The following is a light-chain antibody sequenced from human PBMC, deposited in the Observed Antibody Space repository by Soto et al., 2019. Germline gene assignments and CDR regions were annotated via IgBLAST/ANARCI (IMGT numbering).Light chain of an antibody. Sequence: DIQMTHSPSTLSGSLGDRLTITVLASQTISSWVAWSQQKPGKAPKLLIYKASTLKSGVPSRFSGSGSGTEFTLTISSLQHDDFATYYCQHYNSYSEAFGQGTKVDIK. J-gene: IGKJ1*01. CDR1: QTISSW. CDR3: QHYNSYSEA. CDR2: KAS. V-gene: IGKV1-5*03.